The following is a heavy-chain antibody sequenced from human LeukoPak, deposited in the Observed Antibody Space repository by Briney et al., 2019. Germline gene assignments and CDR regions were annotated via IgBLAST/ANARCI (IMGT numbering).Heavy chain of an antibody. Sequence: GASVKVSRKASGGTFSSYAISWVRQAPGQGLEWMGGIIPIFGTANYAQKFQGRVTITADESTSTAYMELSSLRSEDTAVYYCASVSHGGSAQGPEYYYYGMDVWGQGTTVTVSS. V-gene: IGHV1-69*13. J-gene: IGHJ6*02. D-gene: IGHD3-16*01. CDR3: ASVSHGGSAQGPEYYYYGMDV. CDR2: IIPIFGTA. CDR1: GGTFSSYA.